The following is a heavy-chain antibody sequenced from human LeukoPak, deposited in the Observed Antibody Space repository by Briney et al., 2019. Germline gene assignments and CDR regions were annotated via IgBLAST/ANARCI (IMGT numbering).Heavy chain of an antibody. CDR2: IYSSGST. CDR3: ARDLLHRGYAFDI. Sequence: PSETLSLTCTVSSGSISSGTYYWSWIRQPAGKGLEWIGRIYSSGSTNYNPSPKSRVTISVDTSKNQFSLKLSSVTAADTAVYYCARDLLHRGYAFDIWGRGTMVTVSS. D-gene: IGHD3-22*01. J-gene: IGHJ3*02. CDR1: SGSISSGTYY. V-gene: IGHV4-61*02.